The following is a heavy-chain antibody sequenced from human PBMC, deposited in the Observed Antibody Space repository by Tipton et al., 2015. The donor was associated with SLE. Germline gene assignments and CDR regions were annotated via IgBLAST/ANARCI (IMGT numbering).Heavy chain of an antibody. CDR3: ARADCRRTSCLDY. CDR1: GGSISSYS. V-gene: IGHV4-59*01. Sequence: TLSLTCTVSGGSISSYSWTWIRQPPGKGLEWIGYISYSGSTNYNPSLKSRVTISLDTSKNQFSLKLSSVTASDTAVYYCARADCRRTSCLDYWGQGTLVTVSS. J-gene: IGHJ4*02. D-gene: IGHD2-2*01. CDR2: ISYSGST.